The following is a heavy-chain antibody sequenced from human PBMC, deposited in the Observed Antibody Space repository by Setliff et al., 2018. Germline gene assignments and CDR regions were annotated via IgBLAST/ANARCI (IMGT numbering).Heavy chain of an antibody. Sequence: SVKVSCKASGGTFSSYAISWVRQAPGQGLEWMGGIIPIFGTANYAQKFQGRVTITADESTSTAYMELSSLRSEDTAVYYCARCPPAVPAAMRYYYYMDVWGKGTTVTVSS. D-gene: IGHD2-2*01. J-gene: IGHJ6*03. CDR3: ARCPPAVPAAMRYYYYMDV. V-gene: IGHV1-69*13. CDR1: GGTFSSYA. CDR2: IIPIFGTA.